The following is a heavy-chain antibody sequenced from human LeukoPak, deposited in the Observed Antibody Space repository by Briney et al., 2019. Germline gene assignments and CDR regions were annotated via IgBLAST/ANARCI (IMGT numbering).Heavy chain of an antibody. D-gene: IGHD2-15*01. CDR1: GFTFSSYG. Sequence: GGSLRLSCAASGFTFSSYGMHWVRQAPGKGLEWVAVIWYDGSNKYYADSVKGRFTISRDNSKNTLYPQMNSLRAEDTAVYYCARSGLPSYYYGMDVWGQGTTVTVSS. CDR2: IWYDGSNK. CDR3: ARSGLPSYYYGMDV. J-gene: IGHJ6*02. V-gene: IGHV3-33*01.